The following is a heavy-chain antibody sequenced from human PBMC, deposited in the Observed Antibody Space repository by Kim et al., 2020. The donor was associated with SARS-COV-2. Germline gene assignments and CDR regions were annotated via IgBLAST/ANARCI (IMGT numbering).Heavy chain of an antibody. V-gene: IGHV5-51*01. J-gene: IGHJ4*02. CDR3: ARSFGGLLYYFDY. D-gene: IGHD3-10*01. Sequence: SPDLQGQVTISADQSISTAYLQWSSLTASDTATYYCARSFGGLLYYFDYWGQGTLVTVSS.